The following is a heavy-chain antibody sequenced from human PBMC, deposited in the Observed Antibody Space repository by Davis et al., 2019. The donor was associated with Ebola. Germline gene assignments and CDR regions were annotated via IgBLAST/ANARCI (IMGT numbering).Heavy chain of an antibody. D-gene: IGHD3-9*01. CDR3: ARVNAVTGYSRFDS. CDR1: GFMFSFHR. Sequence: GGSLRLSCAASGFMFSFHRMNWVRQAPGKGLEWVSSISGSGDYIYYADSMKGRFTISRDNAKNSLYLRLNSLRAEDTALYHCARVNAVTGYSRFDSWGQGTLVTVSS. V-gene: IGHV3-21*04. J-gene: IGHJ5*01. CDR2: ISGSGDYI.